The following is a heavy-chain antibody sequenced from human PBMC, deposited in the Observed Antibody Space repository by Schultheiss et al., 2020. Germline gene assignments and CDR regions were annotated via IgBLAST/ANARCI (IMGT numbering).Heavy chain of an antibody. Sequence: SETLSLTCTVSGGSISSSSYYWGWIRQPPGKGLEWIGSIYYSGSTYYNPSLKSRVTISVDTSKNQFSLKLSSVTAADTAVYYCARGYGDYDSSQQILKWFDPWGQGTLVTVSS. CDR3: ARGYGDYDSSQQILKWFDP. D-gene: IGHD4-17*01. CDR1: GGSISSSSYY. CDR2: IYYSGST. V-gene: IGHV4-39*01. J-gene: IGHJ5*02.